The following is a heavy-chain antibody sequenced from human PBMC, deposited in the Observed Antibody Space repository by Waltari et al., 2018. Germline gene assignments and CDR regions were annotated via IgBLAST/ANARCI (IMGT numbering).Heavy chain of an antibody. J-gene: IGHJ4*02. V-gene: IGHV4-59*01. D-gene: IGHD3-3*01. CDR3: ARGGETYYDFWSGYYIPFFDY. CDR1: GGSISSYY. CDR2: IYYSGST. Sequence: QVQLQESGPGLVKPSETLSLTCTVSGGSISSYYWSWIRQPPGKGLEWIGYIYYSGSTNYNPSLKSRVTISVDTSKNQFSLKLSSVTAADTAVYYCARGGETYYDFWSGYYIPFFDYWGQGTLVIVSS.